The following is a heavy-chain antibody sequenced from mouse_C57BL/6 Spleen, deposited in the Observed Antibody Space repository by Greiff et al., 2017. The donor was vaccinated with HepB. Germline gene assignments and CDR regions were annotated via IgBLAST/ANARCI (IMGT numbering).Heavy chain of an antibody. Sequence: QVQLQQPGAELVKPGASVKLSCKASGYTFTSYWMHWVKQRPGQGLEWIGMIHPNSGSTNYNEKFKSKATLTVDKSSSTAFMQLSSLTSEDSAVYYCARYDYDGRAGFADWGKGTLVTVSA. J-gene: IGHJ3*01. V-gene: IGHV1-64*01. CDR1: GYTFTSYW. CDR3: ARYDYDGRAGFAD. D-gene: IGHD2-4*01. CDR2: IHPNSGST.